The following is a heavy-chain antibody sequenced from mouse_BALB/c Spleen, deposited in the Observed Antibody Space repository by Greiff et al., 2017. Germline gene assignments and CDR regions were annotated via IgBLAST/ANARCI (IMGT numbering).Heavy chain of an antibody. Sequence: QVQLKQSGAELVRPGTSVKVSCKASGYAFTNYLIEWVKQRPGQGLEWIGAIYPGNSDTSYNQKFKGKAKLTAVTSASTAYMELSSLTNEDSAVYYCTRSGYFDYWGQGTTLTVSS. CDR1: GYAFTNYL. V-gene: IGHV1-54*01. CDR2: IYPGNSDT. CDR3: TRSGYFDY. J-gene: IGHJ2*01.